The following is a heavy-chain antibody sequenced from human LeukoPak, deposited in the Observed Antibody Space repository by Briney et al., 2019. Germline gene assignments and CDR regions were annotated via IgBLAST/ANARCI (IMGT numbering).Heavy chain of an antibody. V-gene: IGHV3-23*01. CDR1: GFTFSSYA. D-gene: IGHD6-13*01. J-gene: IGHJ4*02. Sequence: GGSLRLSCAASGFTFSSYAMSWVRQAPGKGLEWVSAISGSGGSTYCADSVKGRFTISRDNSKNTLYLQMNSLRAEDTAVYYCAKVGAAGTFRWFDYWGQGTLVTVSS. CDR3: AKVGAAGTFRWFDY. CDR2: ISGSGGST.